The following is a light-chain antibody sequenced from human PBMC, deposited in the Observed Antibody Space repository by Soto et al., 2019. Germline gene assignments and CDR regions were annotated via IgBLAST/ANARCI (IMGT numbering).Light chain of an antibody. V-gene: IGKV3-15*01. Sequence: ERVMTQSPATLSVSPGEIATLSCTASQNIYTYLAWYQQKPGQPPRLLISGASSRASDVPARFSGSGSGTEFTLTITSLQSEDFAIYYCQQYNSLQLTFGGGTKVEIK. CDR1: QNIYTY. J-gene: IGKJ4*01. CDR3: QQYNSLQLT. CDR2: GAS.